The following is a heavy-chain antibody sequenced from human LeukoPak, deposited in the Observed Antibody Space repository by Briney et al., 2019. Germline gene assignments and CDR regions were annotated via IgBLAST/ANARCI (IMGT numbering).Heavy chain of an antibody. CDR1: GFTFSSYS. CDR3: AGDYYGSGSNNWFDP. J-gene: IGHJ5*02. V-gene: IGHV3-48*04. Sequence: GGSLRLSCAASGFTFSSYSMNWVRQAPGKGLEWVSYISSSSSTIYYADSVEGRFTISRDNAKNSLYLQMNSLRAEDTAVYYCAGDYYGSGSNNWFDPWGQGTLVTVSS. CDR2: ISSSSSTI. D-gene: IGHD3-10*01.